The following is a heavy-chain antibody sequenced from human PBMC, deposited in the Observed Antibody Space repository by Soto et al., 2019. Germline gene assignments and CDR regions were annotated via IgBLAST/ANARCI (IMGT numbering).Heavy chain of an antibody. J-gene: IGHJ3*02. D-gene: IGHD2-15*01. CDR1: GFTFRSYA. CDR3: AKIVGGGSHHDAFDI. CDR2: TGGGGVST. V-gene: IGHV3-23*01. Sequence: EVQLLESGGGLVEPGGSLRLSCAASGFTFRSYAMTWVRQAPGKGLEWVSYTGGGGVSTYYADSVKGRFTSSRDDSENTLYLQMNSLRAEDTALYYCAKIVGGGSHHDAFDIWGQGTMVTVSS.